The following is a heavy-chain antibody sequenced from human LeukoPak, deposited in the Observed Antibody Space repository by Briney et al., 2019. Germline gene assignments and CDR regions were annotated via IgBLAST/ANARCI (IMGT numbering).Heavy chain of an antibody. CDR3: ARESSRGYGSGSPQNY. V-gene: IGHV4-39*07. D-gene: IGHD3-10*01. J-gene: IGHJ4*02. CDR2: IYHSGST. CDR1: GGSISSSGYY. Sequence: SETLSLTCTVSGGSISSSGYYWVWIRQPPGKGLEWIGEIYHSGSTNYNPSLKSRVTISVDKSKNQFSLKLSSVTAADTAVYYCARESSRGYGSGSPQNYWGQGTLVTVSS.